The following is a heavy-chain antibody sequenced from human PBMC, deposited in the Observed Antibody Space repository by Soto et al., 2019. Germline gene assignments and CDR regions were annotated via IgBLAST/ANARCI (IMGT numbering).Heavy chain of an antibody. CDR1: GFTFNSYS. CDR3: AKEDLERDYLDY. CDR2: ISCGGGGT. V-gene: IGHV3-23*01. J-gene: IGHJ4*02. D-gene: IGHD1-1*01. Sequence: GGSLRLSCAASGFTFNSYSMHWVPQAPGKGLEWVSSISCGGGGTYYADSVKGRFTISRDNSKNTLYLQMNSLRAEDTAVYYCAKEDLERDYLDYWGQGTLVTVSS.